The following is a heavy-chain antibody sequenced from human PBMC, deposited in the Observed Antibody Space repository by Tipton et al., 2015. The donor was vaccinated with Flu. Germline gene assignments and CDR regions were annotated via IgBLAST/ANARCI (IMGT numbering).Heavy chain of an antibody. Sequence: VQLVQSGAEVKKPGASVKVSCKASGYTFTSYGISWVRQAPGQGLEWMGWISAYNGNTNYAQKLQGRVTMTTDTSTGTAYMELRSLGSDDTAVYCCARDGRWYGPQFDYWGQGTLVTVSS. CDR1: GYTFTSYG. CDR3: ARDGRWYGPQFDY. J-gene: IGHJ4*02. CDR2: ISAYNGNT. V-gene: IGHV1-18*01. D-gene: IGHD6-13*01.